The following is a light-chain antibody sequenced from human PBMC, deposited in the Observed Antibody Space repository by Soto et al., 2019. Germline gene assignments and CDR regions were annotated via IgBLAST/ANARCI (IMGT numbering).Light chain of an antibody. CDR1: QSISSY. CDR3: QQSHSTPIS. CDR2: GAS. Sequence: DIQMTQSPSSLSASVGDRVTITCRASQSISSYLNWYQHKPGKAPKLLIYGASSLQSGVPSRFSGSGSGTDFPLTISTLQPEDFATYYCQQSHSTPISFGQGTRLEI. J-gene: IGKJ5*01. V-gene: IGKV1-39*01.